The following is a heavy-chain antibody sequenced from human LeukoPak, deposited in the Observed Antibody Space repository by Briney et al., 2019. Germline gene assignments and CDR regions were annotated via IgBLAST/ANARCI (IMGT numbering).Heavy chain of an antibody. Sequence: SQTLSLTCTVSGGSISSGYYNWSWIRQPTGKDLVWIGRIYTSGNTNFNPSLQSRVTISVDTSKNQFSLRLSSATVADTAVYYCARAIKDFDWGIGPWGQGTLVTVSS. D-gene: IGHD3-9*01. CDR2: IYTSGNT. CDR3: ARAIKDFDWGIGP. J-gene: IGHJ5*02. CDR1: GGSISSGYYN. V-gene: IGHV4-61*02.